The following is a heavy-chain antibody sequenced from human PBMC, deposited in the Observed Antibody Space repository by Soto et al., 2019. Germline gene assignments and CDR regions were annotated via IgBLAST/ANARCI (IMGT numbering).Heavy chain of an antibody. CDR1: GFTFSNYA. Sequence: EMQLLESGGGLVQPGGSLRLSCAASGFTFSNYAMTWVRQAPGKGLEWVSAVTHNGGSTFYADSVKGRFTISRDNSKNTLHLQMNSLRAEDTAVYYCAKVYYHGSGSFIFDQWAQGTLVTVSS. CDR3: AKVYYHGSGSFIFDQ. V-gene: IGHV3-23*01. CDR2: VTHNGGST. D-gene: IGHD3-10*01. J-gene: IGHJ4*02.